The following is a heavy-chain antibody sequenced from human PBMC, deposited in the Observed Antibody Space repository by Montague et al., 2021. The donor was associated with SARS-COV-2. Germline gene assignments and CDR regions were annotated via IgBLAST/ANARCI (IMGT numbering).Heavy chain of an antibody. D-gene: IGHD6-19*01. CDR3: VRYSGWFYFDF. Sequence: CAISGDSVVSNRVAWSWIRPSPSRGLEWLGRTYYRSKWYSDYAPXVRGRLTVNPDASKNEFSLELNYVTPEDTAVYYCVRYSGWFYFDFWGQGTLVTVSS. CDR2: TYYRSKWYS. J-gene: IGHJ4*02. V-gene: IGHV6-1*01. CDR1: GDSVVSNRVA.